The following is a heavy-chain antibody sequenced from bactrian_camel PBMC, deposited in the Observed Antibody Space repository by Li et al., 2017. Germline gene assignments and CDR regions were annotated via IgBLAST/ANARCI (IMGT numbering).Heavy chain of an antibody. CDR2: IDSDGTT. CDR1: GFDYSIYSSYS. V-gene: IGHV3S67*01. J-gene: IGHJ4*01. Sequence: DVQLVESGGGSVQAGGSLRLSCEVSGFDYSIYSSYSMGWFRQAPGKEREGVAVIDSDGTTDYADLVKGRFTISLDPARNTLYLQMNSLKPDDGAMYYCAAGPRGGWALCSAAGFKSAGFPYWGQGTQVTVS. D-gene: IGHD3*01. CDR3: AAGPRGGWALCSAAGFKSAGFPY.